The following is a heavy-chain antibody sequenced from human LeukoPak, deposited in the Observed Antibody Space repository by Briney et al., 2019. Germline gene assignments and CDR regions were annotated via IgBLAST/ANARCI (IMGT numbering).Heavy chain of an antibody. D-gene: IGHD6-19*01. CDR2: ISADGNIQ. Sequence: GGSLRLSCAASGFTFSSHAMHWVRQAPGKGLEWVAVISADGNIQYYADSVKGRFTISRDNSKNTLYLQMNSLRAEDTAVYYCAREETEWLRAFDYWGQGTLVTVSS. J-gene: IGHJ4*02. CDR3: AREETEWLRAFDY. V-gene: IGHV3-30-3*01. CDR1: GFTFSSHA.